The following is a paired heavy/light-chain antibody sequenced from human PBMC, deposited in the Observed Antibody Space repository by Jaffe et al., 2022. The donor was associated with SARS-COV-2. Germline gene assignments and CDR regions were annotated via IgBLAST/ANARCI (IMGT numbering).Heavy chain of an antibody. Sequence: EVQLVESGGGLVQPGGSLRLTCAVSGFSFSDSWMHWFRQAPGKGLIWVSHINIDGSVTAYADSVQGRFTVSRDNAKNTLYLQMNSLRAEDTAVYYCARGRYASGDYWGQGTLVSVSS. CDR2: INIDGSVT. D-gene: IGHD3-10*01. J-gene: IGHJ4*02. CDR1: GFSFSDSW. V-gene: IGHV3-74*01. CDR3: ARGRYASGDY.
Light chain of an antibody. J-gene: IGLJ2*01. CDR2: EVS. V-gene: IGLV2-8*01. CDR3: SSYASSNNVV. Sequence: QSALTQPPSASGSPGQSVTISCTGTSSDVGGYNYVSWYQQHPGKAPKLIIYEVSKWPSGVPDRFSGSKSDNTASLTVSGLQAEDEAEYYCSSYASSNNVVFGGGTKLTVL. CDR1: SSDVGGYNY.